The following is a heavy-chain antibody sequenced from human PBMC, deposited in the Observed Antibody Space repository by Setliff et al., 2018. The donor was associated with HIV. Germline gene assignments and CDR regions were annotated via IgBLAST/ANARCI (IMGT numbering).Heavy chain of an antibody. CDR1: GGSFSTYY. D-gene: IGHD2-21*01. Sequence: LSLTCTVSGGSFSTYYWSWIRQPPGKGLEWIGYIFYSGSTNYNPSLKSRVTISVDTSKNQFSLRLSSVTAADTAVYYCSRSYCGGYYRHFDYWGQGTLVTVSS. CDR2: IFYSGST. V-gene: IGHV4-59*08. CDR3: SRSYCGGYYRHFDY. J-gene: IGHJ4*02.